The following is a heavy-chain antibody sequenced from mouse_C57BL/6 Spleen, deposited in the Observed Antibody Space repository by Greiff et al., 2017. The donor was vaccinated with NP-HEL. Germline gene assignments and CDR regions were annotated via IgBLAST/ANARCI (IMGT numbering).Heavy chain of an antibody. D-gene: IGHD1-1*01. CDR3: ARDYYYGSSGDWFAY. V-gene: IGHV1-55*01. CDR1: GYTFTSYW. J-gene: IGHJ3*01. Sequence: QVQLQQSGAELVKPGASVKMSCKASGYTFTSYWITWVKQRPGQGLEWIGDIYPGSGSTNYNEKFKSKATLTVDTSSSTAYMQLSSLTSEDSAVYYCARDYYYGSSGDWFAYWGQGTLVTVSA. CDR2: IYPGSGST.